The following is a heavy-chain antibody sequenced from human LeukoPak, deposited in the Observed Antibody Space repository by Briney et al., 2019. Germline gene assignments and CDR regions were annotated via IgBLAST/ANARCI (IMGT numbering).Heavy chain of an antibody. D-gene: IGHD4-11*01. J-gene: IGHJ4*02. Sequence: ETLSLTCTVSGGSIRSDYWSWVRQAPGKGLEWVSSISTTSRYIYYADSVKGRFTVSRDNAKNSLSLQMNSLRAEDTAVYYCARGNSDYDHDYWGQGTLVTVSS. V-gene: IGHV3-21*01. CDR1: GGSIRSDY. CDR2: ISTTSRYI. CDR3: ARGNSDYDHDY.